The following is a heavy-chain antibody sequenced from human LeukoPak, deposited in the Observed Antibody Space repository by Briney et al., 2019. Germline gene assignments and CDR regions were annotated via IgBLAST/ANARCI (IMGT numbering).Heavy chain of an antibody. Sequence: SETLSLTCTVSGGSISSNYWSWIRQPAGKGLEWIGRIYNGGSTNYSPSLKSRVTMSEDTSKNQFSLKLSSVTAADSAVYYCARVSGAYFDYWGQGTLVTVSS. CDR3: ARVSGAYFDY. J-gene: IGHJ4*02. D-gene: IGHD3-10*01. V-gene: IGHV4-4*07. CDR2: IYNGGST. CDR1: GGSISSNY.